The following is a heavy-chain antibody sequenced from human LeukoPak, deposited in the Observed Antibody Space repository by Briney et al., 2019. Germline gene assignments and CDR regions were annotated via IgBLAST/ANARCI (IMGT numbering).Heavy chain of an antibody. CDR1: GFTFSSYA. CDR2: ISGSGGST. Sequence: GGSLRLSCAASGFTFSSYAMSWVRQAPGKGLEWVSAISGSGGSTYYADSVKGRFTISRDNSKNTLYLQMNSLRAEDTAVYYCAKVAGIVVVVAALNWFDPWGQGTLVTASS. D-gene: IGHD2-15*01. J-gene: IGHJ5*02. CDR3: AKVAGIVVVVAALNWFDP. V-gene: IGHV3-23*01.